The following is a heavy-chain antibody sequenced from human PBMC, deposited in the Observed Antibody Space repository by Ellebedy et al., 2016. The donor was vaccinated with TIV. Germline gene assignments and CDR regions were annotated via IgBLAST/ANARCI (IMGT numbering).Heavy chain of an antibody. Sequence: GESLKISCEVYGFTYDIFWMSWVRQAPGKGLEWVANIENDGTDKYYVDSVKGRFTISRDNARNSLYLQMTSLRAEDTAVHYCARDNWNGLASDYWGQGTLVTVSS. J-gene: IGHJ4*02. V-gene: IGHV3-7*04. CDR3: ARDNWNGLASDY. D-gene: IGHD1-20*01. CDR2: IENDGTDK. CDR1: GFTYDIFW.